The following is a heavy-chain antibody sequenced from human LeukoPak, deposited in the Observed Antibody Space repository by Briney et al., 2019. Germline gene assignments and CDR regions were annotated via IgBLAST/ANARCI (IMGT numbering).Heavy chain of an antibody. D-gene: IGHD2-8*01. CDR2: SIPIFGTI. CDR1: GGTFITYA. J-gene: IGHJ4*02. Sequence: SVKVSCKASGGTFITYAISWVRQAPGQGLEWMGGSIPIFGTIDYAQKFQGRVTITTDESTSTAYMELRSLRSEDTAVYYCARGFCTNGVRPRIWGQGTLVTVSS. V-gene: IGHV1-69*05. CDR3: ARGFCTNGVRPRI.